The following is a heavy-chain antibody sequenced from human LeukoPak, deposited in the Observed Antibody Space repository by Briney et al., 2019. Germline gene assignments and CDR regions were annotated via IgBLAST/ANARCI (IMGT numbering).Heavy chain of an antibody. CDR1: GFTFDDYA. D-gene: IGHD6-19*01. V-gene: IGHV3-9*01. Sequence: GGSLRLSCAASGFTFDDYAMHWVRQAPGKGLEWVSGISWNSGSIGYADSVKGRFTISRDNAKNSLYLQMNSLRAEDTALYYCAKDRAVAGSAPYYFDYWGQGTLVTVSS. CDR3: AKDRAVAGSAPYYFDY. J-gene: IGHJ4*02. CDR2: ISWNSGSI.